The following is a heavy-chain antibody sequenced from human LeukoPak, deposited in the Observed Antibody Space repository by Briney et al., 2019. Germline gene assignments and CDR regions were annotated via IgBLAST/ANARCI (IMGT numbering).Heavy chain of an antibody. Sequence: PGGSLRLSCAASGFIFSSYWMSWVRQAPGKGLEWVANIKQDGSEQYYVDSVKGRFTISRDNAKNSLYLQMNSLRAGDTGVYYCASLSYWGQGALVTVSS. CDR2: IKQDGSEQ. V-gene: IGHV3-7*01. CDR1: GFIFSSYW. D-gene: IGHD2/OR15-2a*01. CDR3: ASLSY. J-gene: IGHJ4*02.